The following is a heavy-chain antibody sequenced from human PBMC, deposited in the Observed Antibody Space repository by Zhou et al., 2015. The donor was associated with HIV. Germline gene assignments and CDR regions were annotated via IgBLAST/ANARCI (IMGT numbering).Heavy chain of an antibody. CDR2: INPSGGST. CDR1: GYTFTSYY. V-gene: IGHV1-46*01. Sequence: QVQLVQSGAEVKKPGASVKVSCKASGYTFTSYYMHWVRQAPGQGLEWMGIINPSGGSTSYAQKFQGRVTMTRDTSTSTVYMELSSLRSEDTAVYYCARVSEAEWGRDSHYYFDYWGQGTLVTVSS. CDR3: ARVSEAEWGRDSHYYFDY. D-gene: IGHD3-22*01. J-gene: IGHJ4*02.